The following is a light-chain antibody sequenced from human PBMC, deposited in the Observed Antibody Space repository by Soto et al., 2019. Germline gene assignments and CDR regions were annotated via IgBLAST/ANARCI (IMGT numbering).Light chain of an antibody. CDR1: QSISSW. J-gene: IGKJ2*01. CDR2: RAS. Sequence: DIQMTQSPSTLSASVRDRVTITCRASQSISSWLAWYQQKPGKAPNLLIYRASSLESGVPSRFSGSGSGTEFTLAISSLQTDDFAIYYFQPYDTYPHTFGKGTKLEIK. V-gene: IGKV1-5*03. CDR3: QPYDTYPHT.